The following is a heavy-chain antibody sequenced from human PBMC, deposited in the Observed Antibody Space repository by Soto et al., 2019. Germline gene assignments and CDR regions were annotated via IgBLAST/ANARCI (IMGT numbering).Heavy chain of an antibody. CDR2: INPNSGNI. J-gene: IGHJ4*02. CDR1: GNTFTSYD. D-gene: IGHD3-10*01. Sequence: ASVKVSCKASGNTFTSYDINWVRQATGRGLEWMGWINPNSGNIGYAQKFQGRVTMTRDTAIRTAYMEVSGLRSDDTAVYYCARGRASGSYYLLDYWGQGTLVTVSS. CDR3: ARGRASGSYYLLDY. V-gene: IGHV1-8*01.